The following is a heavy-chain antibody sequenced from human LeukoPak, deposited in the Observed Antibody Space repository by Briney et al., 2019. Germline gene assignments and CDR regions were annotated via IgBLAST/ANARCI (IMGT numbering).Heavy chain of an antibody. CDR1: GFTFSSYS. CDR3: AKDRYSSSWNWFDP. J-gene: IGHJ5*02. D-gene: IGHD6-13*01. Sequence: GGSLRLSCAASGFTFSSYSMNWVRRAPGKGLEWVSYISSSSSTIYYADSVKGRFTISRDNSKNTLYLQMNSLRAEDTAVYYCAKDRYSSSWNWFDPWGQGTLVTVSS. V-gene: IGHV3-48*01. CDR2: ISSSSSTI.